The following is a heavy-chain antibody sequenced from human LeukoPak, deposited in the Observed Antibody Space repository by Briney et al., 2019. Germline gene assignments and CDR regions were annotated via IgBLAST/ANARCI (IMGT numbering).Heavy chain of an antibody. J-gene: IGHJ5*02. CDR2: INSDGSST. CDR1: GFTFSSYW. D-gene: IGHD4-17*01. Sequence: PGGSPRLSCAASGFTFSSYWMHWVRQAPGKGLVWVSRINSDGSSTSYADSVKGRFTISRDNAKNTLYLQMNSLRAEDTAVYYCARVRYGDYGSGNWFDPWGQGTLVTVSS. V-gene: IGHV3-74*01. CDR3: ARVRYGDYGSGNWFDP.